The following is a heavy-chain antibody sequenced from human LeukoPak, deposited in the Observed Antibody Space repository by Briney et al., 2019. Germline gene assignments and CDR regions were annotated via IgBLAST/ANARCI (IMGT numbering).Heavy chain of an antibody. D-gene: IGHD3/OR15-3a*01. CDR3: ARALSWTTESYYYMDV. V-gene: IGHV1-8*01. Sequence: ASVKVSCKASGYTFTSYDINWVRQATGQGLEWMGWMSPNSGNTGYAQKFQGRVTMTKNTSITTAYIELSSLRSEDTAVYYCARALSWTTESYYYMDVWGKGTTVTVSS. CDR2: MSPNSGNT. CDR1: GYTFTSYD. J-gene: IGHJ6*03.